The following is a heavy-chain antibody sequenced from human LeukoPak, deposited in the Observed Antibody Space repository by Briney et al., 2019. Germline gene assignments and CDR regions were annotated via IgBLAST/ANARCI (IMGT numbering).Heavy chain of an antibody. Sequence: PSETLSLTCTVSGGSISSYYWSWIRQPPGKGLEWIGYIYYSGSTNYNPSLKSRVTISVDTSKNQFSLKLSSVTAADTAVYYCARLIGSSWYRTGFDPWGQGTLVTVSS. CDR3: ARLIGSSWYRTGFDP. CDR2: IYYSGST. V-gene: IGHV4-59*08. D-gene: IGHD6-13*01. CDR1: GGSISSYY. J-gene: IGHJ5*02.